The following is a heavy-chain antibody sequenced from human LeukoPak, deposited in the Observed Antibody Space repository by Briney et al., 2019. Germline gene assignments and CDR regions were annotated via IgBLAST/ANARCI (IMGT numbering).Heavy chain of an antibody. CDR2: ISGNGVST. V-gene: IGHV3-64*01. CDR1: GFTFSTYA. CDR3: ARGLPKPFSGYSYGPPDN. D-gene: IGHD5-18*01. Sequence: GGSLRLSCAASGFTFSTYAMYWVRRTPGKGLEYVSVISGNGVSTHYATSVKGRFTISRDNSKNTLYLQMNSLRAEDTAVYYCARGLPKPFSGYSYGPPDNWGQGTLVTVSS. J-gene: IGHJ4*02.